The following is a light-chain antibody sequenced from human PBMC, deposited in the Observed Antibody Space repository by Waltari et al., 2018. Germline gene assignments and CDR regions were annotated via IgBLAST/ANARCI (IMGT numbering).Light chain of an antibody. V-gene: IGKV3-20*01. CDR1: QSVSSSY. J-gene: IGKJ1*01. CDR2: GAS. CDR3: QQYGSSPWT. Sequence: ELVLTQSPGTLSLSPGDRDTLSCRASQSVSSSYLAWYQQKPGQAPRLLIYGASSRATGIPDRFSGSGSGTDFTLTISRLEPEDFAVYYCQQYGSSPWTFGQGTKVEIK.